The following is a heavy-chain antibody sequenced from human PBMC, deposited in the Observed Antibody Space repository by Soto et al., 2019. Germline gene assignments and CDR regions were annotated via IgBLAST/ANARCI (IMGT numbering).Heavy chain of an antibody. Sequence: VGSLRLSCAASGFTFSSYGMHWVRQATGKGLEWVAAISHDGTNKNYGDSVKGRFTISRDNSKKTLYLQMNSLRPEDTALYYCAKDEYYYSRSGYYIFDSWGQGTLVTVPQ. CDR2: ISHDGTNK. D-gene: IGHD3-22*01. J-gene: IGHJ4*02. V-gene: IGHV3-30*18. CDR3: AKDEYYYSRSGYYIFDS. CDR1: GFTFSSYG.